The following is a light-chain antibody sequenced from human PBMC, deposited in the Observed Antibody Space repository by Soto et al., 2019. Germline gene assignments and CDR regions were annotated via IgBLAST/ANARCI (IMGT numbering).Light chain of an antibody. V-gene: IGKV3-20*01. J-gene: IGKJ4*01. CDR2: GAS. CDR1: QSVSSSY. CDR3: QQYGSSPRVT. Sequence: EIVLTQSPGTLSLSPGERATLSCRASQSVSSSYLAWYQQKPGQAPRLLIYGASSRATGIPDRFRGSGSGTDLNLTISRLEPEDFALYYCQQYGSSPRVTFGGGTKVEIK.